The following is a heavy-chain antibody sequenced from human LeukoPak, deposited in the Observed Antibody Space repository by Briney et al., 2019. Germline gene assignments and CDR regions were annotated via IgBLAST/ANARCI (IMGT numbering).Heavy chain of an antibody. CDR1: GFTVSSNY. J-gene: IGHJ6*02. CDR3: ARDRPSYYGMDV. V-gene: IGHV3-66*01. CDR2: IYSGGST. Sequence: GGSLRLSCAASGFTVSSNYMSWVRQAPGKGLEWVSVIYSGGSTYYADSVKGRFTISRDNSKNTLYLQMNSLRAEDTAVYYCARDRPSYYGMDVWGQGTTVTVSS.